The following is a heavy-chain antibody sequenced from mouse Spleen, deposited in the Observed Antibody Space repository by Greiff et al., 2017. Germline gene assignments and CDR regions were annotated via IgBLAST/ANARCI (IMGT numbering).Heavy chain of an antibody. V-gene: IGHV1-74*01. J-gene: IGHJ2*01. CDR2: IHPSDSDT. D-gene: IGHD2-3*01. Sequence: QAQLQQPGAELVKPGASVKVSCKASGYTFTSYWMHWVKQRPGQGLEWIGRIHPSDSDTNYNQKFKGKATLTVDKSSSTAYMQLSSLTSEDSAVYYCAIPIYDGYLDYWGQGTTLTVSS. CDR1: GYTFTSYW. CDR3: AIPIYDGYLDY.